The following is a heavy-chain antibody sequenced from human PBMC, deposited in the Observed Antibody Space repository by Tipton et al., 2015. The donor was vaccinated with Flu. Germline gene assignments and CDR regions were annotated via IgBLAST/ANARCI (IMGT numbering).Heavy chain of an antibody. D-gene: IGHD4-11*01. Sequence: TLSLTCSISGGSINSPFWSWIRQPAGERLEWIGRIHTSGSSNYNPSLKSRVTISVDTSKNQFSLKLSSVTAADTAVYYCARRDYSNYVSDPRNWFDPWGQGTLVTVSS. CDR1: GGSINSPF. CDR2: IHTSGSS. J-gene: IGHJ5*02. CDR3: ARRDYSNYVSDPRNWFDP. V-gene: IGHV4-4*07.